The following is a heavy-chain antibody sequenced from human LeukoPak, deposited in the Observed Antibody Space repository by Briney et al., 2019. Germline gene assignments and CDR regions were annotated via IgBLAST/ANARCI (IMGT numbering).Heavy chain of an antibody. Sequence: GGSLRLSCAASEFTISDHYMDWVRQAPGKGLEWVGRTSNKADSYTTYYAASVKGRFTISRDDSKNLLYLQMKSLKAEDTAVYYGTRHYLSDWGQGTLVTVSS. D-gene: IGHD3-3*02. CDR1: EFTISDHY. J-gene: IGHJ4*02. CDR2: TSNKADSYTT. V-gene: IGHV3-72*01. CDR3: TRHYLSD.